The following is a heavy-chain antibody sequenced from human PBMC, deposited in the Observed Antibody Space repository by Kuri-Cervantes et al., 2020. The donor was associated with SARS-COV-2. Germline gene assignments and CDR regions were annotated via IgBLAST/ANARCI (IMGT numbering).Heavy chain of an antibody. Sequence: SGPTLVKPTQTLTLTCTFSGFSLSTSGVGVGWIRQPPGKALEWLALIYWDDDKRYSPSLKSRLTITKDTSKNQAVLTMTNMDPVDTATYYCAHRPAGDYYFDYWGQGTLVTVSS. J-gene: IGHJ4*02. V-gene: IGHV2-5*02. CDR3: AHRPAGDYYFDY. CDR2: IYWDDDK. CDR1: GFSLSTSGVG. D-gene: IGHD2-21*02.